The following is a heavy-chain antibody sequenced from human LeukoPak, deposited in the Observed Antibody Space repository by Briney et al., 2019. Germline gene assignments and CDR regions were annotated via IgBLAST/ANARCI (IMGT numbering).Heavy chain of an antibody. CDR2: ISSSSSYI. CDR3: ARGHYDRSGYPLPPRRGLLEY. D-gene: IGHD3-22*01. CDR1: GFTFSSYS. V-gene: IGHV3-21*04. Sequence: PGGSVRLSCAASGFTFSSYSMNWVRQAPGKGLEWVSSISSSSSYIYYADSVKGRFTISRDNAKNSLYLQMNSLRAEDTAVYYRARGHYDRSGYPLPPRRGLLEYWGQGTLVTVSS. J-gene: IGHJ4*02.